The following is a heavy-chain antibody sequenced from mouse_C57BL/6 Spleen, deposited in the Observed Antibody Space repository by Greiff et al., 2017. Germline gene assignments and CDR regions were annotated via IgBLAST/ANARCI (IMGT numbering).Heavy chain of an antibody. J-gene: IGHJ3*01. CDR1: GYTFTDYY. CDR3: ARDGSSYLAY. Sequence: VQLQQSGPVLVKPGASVKMSCKASGYTFTDYYMNWVKQSHGKSLEWIGVINPYNGGTSYNQKFKGKATLTVDKSSSTAYMELNSLTSEDSAVYYCARDGSSYLAYWGQGTLVTVSA. CDR2: INPYNGGT. V-gene: IGHV1-19*01. D-gene: IGHD1-1*01.